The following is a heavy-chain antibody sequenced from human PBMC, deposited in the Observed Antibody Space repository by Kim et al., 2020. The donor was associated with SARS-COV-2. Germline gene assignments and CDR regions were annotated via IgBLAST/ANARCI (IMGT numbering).Heavy chain of an antibody. Sequence: SETLSLTCTVSGGSISSSSYYWCCIREPPGKGLEWIGSIYYRGHNYYNPSLKSRVTISVDPSKNQFSLKLSSVTAADTAVYYCGSLFPPRDYWGQGTLVTVSS. J-gene: IGHJ4*02. D-gene: IGHD2-15*01. CDR2: IYYRGHN. CDR3: GSLFPPRDY. CDR1: GGSISSSSYY. V-gene: IGHV4-39*01.